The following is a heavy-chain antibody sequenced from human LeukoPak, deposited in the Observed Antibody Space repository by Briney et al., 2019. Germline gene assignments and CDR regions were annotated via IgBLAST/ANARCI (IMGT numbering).Heavy chain of an antibody. D-gene: IGHD1-1*01. CDR3: ARYTDHYYFDY. V-gene: IGHV5-51*01. Sequence: GESLKISCKGSGYSSTSYWIGWVRQMPGKGLEWMGIIYPGDSDTRYSPSFQGQVTISGDKSISTAYLQWSSLNTSDTAMYYCARYTDHYYFDYWGQGTLVTVSS. J-gene: IGHJ4*02. CDR2: IYPGDSDT. CDR1: GYSSTSYW.